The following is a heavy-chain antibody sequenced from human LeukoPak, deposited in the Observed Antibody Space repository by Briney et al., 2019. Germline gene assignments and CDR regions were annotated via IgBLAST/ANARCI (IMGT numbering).Heavy chain of an antibody. D-gene: IGHD1-14*01. CDR1: GFTFSRHN. CDR3: ATYRQSSFDD. Sequence: GGSLRLSCAASGFTFSRHNMIWVRQAPGQGLEWVSSIGSYNEYIHYADSVKGRFTISRDDAKNSLYLQMNSLRVEDTAVYYCATYRQSSFDDWGQGTLVTVSS. J-gene: IGHJ4*02. V-gene: IGHV3-21*01. CDR2: IGSYNEYI.